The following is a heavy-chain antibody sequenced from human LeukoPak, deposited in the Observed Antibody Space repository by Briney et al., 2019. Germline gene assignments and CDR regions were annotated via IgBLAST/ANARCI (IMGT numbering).Heavy chain of an antibody. CDR3: ARGYGDHEYYFDY. J-gene: IGHJ4*02. CDR1: GYTFTGYY. Sequence: ASVKVSCKASGYTFTGYYMHWVRQAPGQGLEWMGWINPNSGGTNYAQKFQGRVTMTRDTSISTAYMELSRLRSDDTAVYYCARGYGDHEYYFDYWGQGTLVTVSS. D-gene: IGHD4-17*01. V-gene: IGHV1-2*02. CDR2: INPNSGGT.